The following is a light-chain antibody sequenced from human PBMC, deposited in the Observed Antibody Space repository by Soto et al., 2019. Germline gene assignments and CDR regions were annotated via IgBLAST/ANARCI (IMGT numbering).Light chain of an antibody. J-gene: IGLJ1*01. V-gene: IGLV2-11*01. Sequence: QSALTQSRSVSGSPGQSVTISCTGTSSDVGAYNDVSWYQQHPGKAPKFMIYAVSKRPSGVPDRFSGSKSVNTASLTISGLQAEDEADYYCFSYAGSYTYVFGTGTKLTVL. CDR1: SSDVGAYND. CDR2: AVS. CDR3: FSYAGSYTYV.